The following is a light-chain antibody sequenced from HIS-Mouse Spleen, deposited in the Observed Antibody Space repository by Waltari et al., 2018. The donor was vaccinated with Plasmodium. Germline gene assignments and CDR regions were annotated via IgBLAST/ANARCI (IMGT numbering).Light chain of an antibody. CDR1: QSVRSSY. Sequence: VMTQSPLSLPVTLGQPASISCRASQSVRSSYLAWYQQKPGQAPRLLIYGASSRATGIPDRFSGSGSGTDFTLTISRLEPEDFAVYYCQQYGSSPYTFGQGTKLEIK. J-gene: IGKJ2*01. V-gene: IGKV3-20*01. CDR3: QQYGSSPYT. CDR2: GAS.